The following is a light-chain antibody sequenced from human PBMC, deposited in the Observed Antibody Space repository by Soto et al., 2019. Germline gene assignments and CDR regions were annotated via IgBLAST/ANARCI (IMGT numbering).Light chain of an antibody. J-gene: IGLJ3*02. CDR2: EVT. CDR3: NSYAGSYNWV. V-gene: IGLV2-8*01. Sequence: QSALTQPPSASGSPGQSVTISCTGTSCDVGGYNYVSWYQQHPGKAPKLLIYEVTKRPSGVPDRFSGSKSGNTASLTVSGLQAEDEADYYCNSYAGSYNWVFGGGTQLTVL. CDR1: SCDVGGYNY.